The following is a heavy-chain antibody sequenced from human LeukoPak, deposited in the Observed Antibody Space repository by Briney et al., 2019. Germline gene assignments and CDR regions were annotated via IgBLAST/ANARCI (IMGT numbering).Heavy chain of an antibody. D-gene: IGHD1-26*01. CDR2: IYYSGST. J-gene: IGHJ5*02. Sequence: PSETLSLTCTVSGGSISSYYWSWIRQPPGKGLEWIGYIYYSGSTNYNPSLKSRVTISVDTSKNQFSLKLSSVTAADTAVYYCARGNSGSYYFSGGPTAWFDPWGQGTLVTVSS. CDR1: GGSISSYY. CDR3: ARGNSGSYYFSGGPTAWFDP. V-gene: IGHV4-59*12.